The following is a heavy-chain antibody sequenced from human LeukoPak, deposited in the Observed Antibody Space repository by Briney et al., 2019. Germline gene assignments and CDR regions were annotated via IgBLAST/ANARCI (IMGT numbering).Heavy chain of an antibody. V-gene: IGHV3-7*01. J-gene: IGHJ4*02. CDR2: VNQDGSGK. Sequence: GGSLRLSCAASGFTFSSAWMSWVRQAPGKGLEWVANVNQDGSGKYYVDSVKGRFTISRDNSKNTLCLQMNSLRAEDTAVYYRASLGWTASDFDYWGQGTLVTVSS. CDR1: GFTFSSAW. D-gene: IGHD2-15*01. CDR3: ASLGWTASDFDY.